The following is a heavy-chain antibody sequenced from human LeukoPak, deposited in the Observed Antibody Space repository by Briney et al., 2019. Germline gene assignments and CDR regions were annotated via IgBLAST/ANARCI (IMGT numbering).Heavy chain of an antibody. Sequence: GGSLRLSCAASRCTFSSYALHWVRQAPGKGLEWVAVISYDGSNKYYADSVKGRFTISRDNSKNTLYLQMNSLRAEDTAVYYCARVSYDFWSGLDVWGQGTTVTVSS. V-gene: IGHV3-30-3*01. D-gene: IGHD3-3*01. CDR3: ARVSYDFWSGLDV. CDR2: ISYDGSNK. CDR1: RCTFSSYA. J-gene: IGHJ6*02.